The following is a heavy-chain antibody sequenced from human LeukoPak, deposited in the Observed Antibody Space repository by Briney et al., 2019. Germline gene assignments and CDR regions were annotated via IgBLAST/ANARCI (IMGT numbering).Heavy chain of an antibody. CDR2: ISSSSNYI. Sequence: GGSLRLSCAASGFAFSTYNMNWVRQAPGKGLEWVSSISSSSNYIYYADSVKGRFTISRDNAKNSLYLQMNSLRAEDTDVYYCARDVGASAPDAFDIWGQGTMVTVSS. V-gene: IGHV3-21*01. D-gene: IGHD1-26*01. CDR3: ARDVGASAPDAFDI. J-gene: IGHJ3*02. CDR1: GFAFSTYN.